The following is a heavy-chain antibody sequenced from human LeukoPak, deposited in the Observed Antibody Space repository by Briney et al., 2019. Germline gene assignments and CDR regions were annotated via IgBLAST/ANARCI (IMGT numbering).Heavy chain of an antibody. CDR3: ARGYVVYYYYYGMDV. V-gene: IGHV1-8*01. CDR1: GYTFTSYD. D-gene: IGHD2-15*01. Sequence: ASVKVSCKASGYTFTSYDINWVRQATGQGLEWMGWMNPNSGNTGYAQKFQGRVIMTRNTSISTAYMELSSLRSEDTAVYYCARGYVVYYYYYGMDVWGQGTTVTVSS. J-gene: IGHJ6*02. CDR2: MNPNSGNT.